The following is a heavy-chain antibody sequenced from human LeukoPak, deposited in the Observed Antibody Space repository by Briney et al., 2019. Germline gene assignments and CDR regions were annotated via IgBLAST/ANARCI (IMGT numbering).Heavy chain of an antibody. V-gene: IGHV5-51*01. CDR2: IYPGDSDT. CDR1: GYSFTSCW. J-gene: IGHJ3*02. CDR3: ARGRQWLVTVAFDI. D-gene: IGHD6-19*01. Sequence: GESLKISCKGSGYSFTSCWIGWVRQMPGKGLEWMGIIYPGDSDTRYSPSFQGQVTISADKSISTASLQWSSLKASDTGMYYCARGRQWLVTVAFDIWGQGTMVTVSS.